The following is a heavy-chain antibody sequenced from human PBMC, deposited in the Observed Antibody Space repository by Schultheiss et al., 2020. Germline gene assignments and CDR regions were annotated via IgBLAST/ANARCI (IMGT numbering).Heavy chain of an antibody. CDR2: MNPNSGNT. Sequence: ASVKVSCKASGGTFSSYTISWVRQATGQGLEWMGWMNPNSGNTGYAQKFQGRVTMTRDTSISTAYMELSSLRSEDTAIYYCARVHPGDYWGQGTLVTVSS. J-gene: IGHJ4*02. CDR3: ARVHPGDY. CDR1: GGTFSSYT. V-gene: IGHV1-8*02.